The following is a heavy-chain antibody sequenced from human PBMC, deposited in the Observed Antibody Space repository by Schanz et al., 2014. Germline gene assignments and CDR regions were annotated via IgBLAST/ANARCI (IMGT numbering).Heavy chain of an antibody. V-gene: IGHV1-69*04. J-gene: IGHJ6*02. D-gene: IGHD5-12*01. CDR3: ARDLTVDTGYVVHYYYYGMDV. CDR2: IIPIHGIV. CDR1: GGTFSSFG. Sequence: VQLEQSGAEVKKPGSSVKVSCKASGGTFSSFGINWVRQAPGQGLEWMGRIIPIHGIVNYAQRFQDRVRITADKSTSTAYMELSSLRSDDTAVYYCARDLTVDTGYVVHYYYYGMDVWGQGTTVTVSS.